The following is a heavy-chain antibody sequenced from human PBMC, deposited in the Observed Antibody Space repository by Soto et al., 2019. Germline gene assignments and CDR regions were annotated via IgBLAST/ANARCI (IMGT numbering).Heavy chain of an antibody. D-gene: IGHD2-21*01. CDR2: INPSSGGT. CDR3: AREGTIPLGYYGMDV. Sequence: QVQLAQSGAEVKKPGASVKVSCKASGYIFTTYYMHWVRQAPGQGLEWLGVINPSSGGTTYAQKFQGRVTMTRDTSTSTVDMELSSLRSEDTAIYYCAREGTIPLGYYGMDVWGQGTTVTGSS. V-gene: IGHV1-46*01. CDR1: GYIFTTYY. J-gene: IGHJ6*02.